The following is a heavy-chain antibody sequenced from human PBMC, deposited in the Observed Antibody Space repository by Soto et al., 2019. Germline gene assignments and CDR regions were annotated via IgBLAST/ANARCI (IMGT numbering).Heavy chain of an antibody. CDR2: LSYAGNNN. J-gene: IGHJ4*02. Sequence: GGSLRLSCAASGFTFSSYGRHWVRQAPGKGQASVAVLSYAGNNNSYAYSVTGRFPISRDNSKTTLYLQMNSLRAEDTAVYYCAKGRIQPTDYWGQGTLVTVSS. CDR3: AKGRIQPTDY. D-gene: IGHD5-18*01. CDR1: GFTFSSYG. V-gene: IGHV3-30*18.